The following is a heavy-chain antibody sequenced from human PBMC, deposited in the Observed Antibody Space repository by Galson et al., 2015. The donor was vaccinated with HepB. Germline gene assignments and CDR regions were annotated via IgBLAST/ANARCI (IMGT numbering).Heavy chain of an antibody. J-gene: IGHJ4*02. V-gene: IGHV3-30*18. D-gene: IGHD3-10*01. CDR3: AKDDFTWVRYLDY. CDR2: ISNDGANT. CDR1: GFTFSNYG. Sequence: SLRLSCAASGFTFSNYGIYWVRQAPGKGLEWVAAISNDGANTYYSDSVKGRFTISRDNSNNMLYLQMNSLRAADTAVYYCAKDDFTWVRYLDYWGQGTLVTVSS.